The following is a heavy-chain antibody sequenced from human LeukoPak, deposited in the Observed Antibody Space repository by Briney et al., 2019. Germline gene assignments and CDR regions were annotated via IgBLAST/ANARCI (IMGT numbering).Heavy chain of an antibody. J-gene: IGHJ3*02. Sequence: SETLSLTCTVSGGSISSYYWSWIRQPPGKGLEWIGYIYYSGSTNYNPSLKSRVTISVDTSKNQFSLKLSSVTAVDTAVYYCARAEDYGDYGDAFDIWGQGTMVTVSS. V-gene: IGHV4-59*01. CDR2: IYYSGST. CDR1: GGSISSYY. CDR3: ARAEDYGDYGDAFDI. D-gene: IGHD4-17*01.